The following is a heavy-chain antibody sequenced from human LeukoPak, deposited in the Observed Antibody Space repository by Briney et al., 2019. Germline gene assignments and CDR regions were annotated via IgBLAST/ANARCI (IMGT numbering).Heavy chain of an antibody. CDR3: ATNAVAAPDDTFDI. CDR1: GGSINGYH. J-gene: IGHJ3*02. V-gene: IGHV4-59*01. Sequence: SETLSLTCTASGGSINGYHWSWIRQPPGKGLEWIGYVSHSGNTNYNPSLKSRVTISIDRSKNQFSLKLSSVTAADTAVYYCATNAVAAPDDTFDIWGQGTLVTVSS. D-gene: IGHD6-25*01. CDR2: VSHSGNT.